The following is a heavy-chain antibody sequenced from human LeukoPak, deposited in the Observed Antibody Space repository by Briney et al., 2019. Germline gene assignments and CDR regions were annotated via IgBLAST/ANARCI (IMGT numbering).Heavy chain of an antibody. D-gene: IGHD1-26*01. CDR3: ARHTIVGATTDAFDI. J-gene: IGHJ3*02. Sequence: SETLSLTCTVSGGSISSYYWSWILQPPGKGLEWIGYIYYSGSTNYNPSLKSRVTISVDTSKNQFSLKLSSVTAADTAVYYCARHTIVGATTDAFDIWGQGTMVTVSS. V-gene: IGHV4-59*08. CDR1: GGSISSYY. CDR2: IYYSGST.